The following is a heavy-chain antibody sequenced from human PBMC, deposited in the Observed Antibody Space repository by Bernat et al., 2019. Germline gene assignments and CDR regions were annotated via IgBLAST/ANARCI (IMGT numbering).Heavy chain of an antibody. CDR1: GFTFSSYA. V-gene: IGHV3-23*04. D-gene: IGHD3-22*01. CDR3: ARDVGSLIDSSGYFDY. CDR2: ISGSGGST. Sequence: EVQLVESGGGLVQPGGSLRLSCAASGFTFSSYAMSWVRQAPGKGLEWVSAISGSGGSTYYADSVKGRFTISRDNAKNTLYLQMNSLRAEDTAVYYCARDVGSLIDSSGYFDYWGQGTLVTVSS. J-gene: IGHJ4*02.